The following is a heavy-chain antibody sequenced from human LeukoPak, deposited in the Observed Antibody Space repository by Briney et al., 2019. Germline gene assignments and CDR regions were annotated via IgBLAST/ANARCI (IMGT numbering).Heavy chain of an antibody. CDR1: GFTFSSYS. Sequence: GGSLRLSCAASGFTFSSYSMNWVRQAPGKGLEWVSSISSSSSYIYYADSVKGRFTISRENAKNSLYLQMNSLRAEDTAVYYCARAGVPETPVWGQGTLVTVSS. V-gene: IGHV3-21*01. D-gene: IGHD2-2*01. CDR3: ARAGVPETPV. J-gene: IGHJ4*02. CDR2: ISSSSSYI.